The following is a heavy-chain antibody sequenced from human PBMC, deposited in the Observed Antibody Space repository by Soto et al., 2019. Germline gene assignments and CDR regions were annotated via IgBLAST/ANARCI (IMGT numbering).Heavy chain of an antibody. D-gene: IGHD2-8*01. V-gene: IGHV3-30*18. CDR1: GFTFSSYG. CDR3: AKDLSNGVWYYYYGMDV. J-gene: IGHJ6*02. CDR2: ISYDGSNK. Sequence: PGGSLRLSCAASGFTFSSYGMHWVRQAPGKGLEWVAVISYDGSNKYYADSVKGRFTISRDNSKNTLYLQMNSLRAEDTAVYYCAKDLSNGVWYYYYGMDVWGQGTTVTVSS.